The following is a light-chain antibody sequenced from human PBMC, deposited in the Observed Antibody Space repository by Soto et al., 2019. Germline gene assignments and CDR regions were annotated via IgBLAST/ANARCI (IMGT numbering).Light chain of an antibody. CDR2: GNS. CDR1: SSNIGAGYD. V-gene: IGLV1-40*01. Sequence: QAVVTQPPSVSGAPGQRVTISCTGSSSNIGAGYDVHWYQQLPGTAPKLLIYGNSNRPSGVPDRFSGSKSGTSASLAITGLQAEDEADYYCATWADGLNSYVFGTGTKLTVL. J-gene: IGLJ1*01. CDR3: ATWADGLNSYV.